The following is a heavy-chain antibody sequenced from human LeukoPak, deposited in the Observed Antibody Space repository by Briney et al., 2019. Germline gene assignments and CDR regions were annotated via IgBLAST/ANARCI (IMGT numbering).Heavy chain of an antibody. Sequence: GRSLRLSCAASGFTFDDYAMHWVRQAPGKGLEWVSGISWNSGSIGYADSVKGRFTISRDNAKNSLYLQMNSLRAEDTALCYCAAGEGVGYWGQGTLVTVSS. D-gene: IGHD4-17*01. J-gene: IGHJ4*02. CDR1: GFTFDDYA. V-gene: IGHV3-9*01. CDR3: AAGEGVGY. CDR2: ISWNSGSI.